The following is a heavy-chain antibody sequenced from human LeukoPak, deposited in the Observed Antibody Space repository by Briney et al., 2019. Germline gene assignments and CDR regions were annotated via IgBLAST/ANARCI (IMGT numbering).Heavy chain of an antibody. CDR1: GYSSTTYW. V-gene: IGHV5-51*01. J-gene: IGHJ4*02. CDR2: IYPGDSDT. D-gene: IGHD6-6*01. CDR3: ARGLSSQGLDY. Sequence: GESLKISCKGSGYSSTTYWIGWVRQMPGKGLESMGIIYPGDSDTRYNPSFQGQVTISADRSISTAYLQWSSLKASDTAMYYCARGLSSQGLDYWGQGTLVTVSS.